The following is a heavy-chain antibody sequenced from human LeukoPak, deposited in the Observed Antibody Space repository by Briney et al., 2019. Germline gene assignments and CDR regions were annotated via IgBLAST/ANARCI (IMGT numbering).Heavy chain of an antibody. CDR2: IYYSGST. V-gene: IGHV4-39*01. CDR1: GGSISSSSYY. Sequence: SETLSLTCTVSGGSISSSSYYWGWIRQPPGKGLEWIGSIYYSGSTYYNPSLKSRVTISVDTSKNQFSLKLSSVTAADTAVYYCARQRPYYYGSGSYYYFDYWGQGTLVTVSS. CDR3: ARQRPYYYGSGSYYYFDY. D-gene: IGHD3-10*01. J-gene: IGHJ4*02.